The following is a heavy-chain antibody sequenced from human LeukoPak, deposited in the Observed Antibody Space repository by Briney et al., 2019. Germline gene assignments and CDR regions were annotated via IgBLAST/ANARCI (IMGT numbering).Heavy chain of an antibody. CDR2: IYYSGGT. D-gene: IGHD6-19*01. CDR1: GGSISSSTYY. CDR3: ARRPTGSIAVAGNYFDY. V-gene: IGHV4-39*01. Sequence: PSETLSLTCTVSGGSISSSTYYWGWIRQPPGKGLEWIGNIYYSGGTYYNPSLKSRVTISVDTSKNQFSLKLSSVTAADTAVYYCARRPTGSIAVAGNYFDYWGQGTLVTVSS. J-gene: IGHJ4*02.